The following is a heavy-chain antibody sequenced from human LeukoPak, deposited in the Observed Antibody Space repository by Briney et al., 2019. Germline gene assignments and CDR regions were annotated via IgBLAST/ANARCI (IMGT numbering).Heavy chain of an antibody. CDR1: GGSFSGYY. J-gene: IGHJ4*02. CDR2: INHSGST. D-gene: IGHD2-2*01. CDR3: ARGRIVVVPAATYYYGSGTLFDY. V-gene: IGHV4-34*01. Sequence: SETLSPTCAVYGGSFSGYYWSWIRQPPGKGLEWIGEINHSGSTSYNPSLKSRVTISVDTSKNQFSLKLSSVTAADTAVYYCARGRIVVVPAATYYYGSGTLFDYWGQGTLVTVSS.